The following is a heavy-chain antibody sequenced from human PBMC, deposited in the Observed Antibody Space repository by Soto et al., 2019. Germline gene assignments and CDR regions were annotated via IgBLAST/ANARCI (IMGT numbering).Heavy chain of an antibody. CDR2: INPSGGST. CDR1: GYTFTSYY. D-gene: IGHD5-18*01. V-gene: IGHV1-46*01. CDR3: ARDPGPSGYSYRAFDY. Sequence: ASVKVSCKASGYTFTSYYMHWVRQAPGQGLEWMGIINPSGGSTSYAQKFQGRVTMTRDTSTSTVYMELSSLRSEDTAVYYCARDPGPSGYSYRAFDYWGQGTLVTVSS. J-gene: IGHJ4*02.